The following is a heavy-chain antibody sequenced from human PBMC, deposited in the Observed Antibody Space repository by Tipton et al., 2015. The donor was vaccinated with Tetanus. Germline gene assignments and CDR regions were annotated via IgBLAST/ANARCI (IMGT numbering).Heavy chain of an antibody. Sequence: TLSLTCTVSGGSIRSGGYYWTWIRQHPERGLEWIGYIYYTGNTYYNPSLKSRVTISVDTSKNQFSLKLTSLTAADTAVYYCARHARAAIVDWFDPWGQGTLVTVSS. V-gene: IGHV4-31*03. J-gene: IGHJ5*02. CDR2: IYYTGNT. D-gene: IGHD1-26*01. CDR3: ARHARAAIVDWFDP. CDR1: GGSIRSGGYY.